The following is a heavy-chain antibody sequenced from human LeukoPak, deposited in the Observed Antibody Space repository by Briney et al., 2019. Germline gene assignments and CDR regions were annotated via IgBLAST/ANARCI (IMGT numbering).Heavy chain of an antibody. CDR1: GFTFSTYG. V-gene: IGHV3-30*18. Sequence: GGSLRLSCAASGFTFSTYGMHWVRQAPGKGLEWVAVISSDGGTKYYADSVKGRFTISRDNSKNTLYVQTNSLGPDDTAVYYCAKDLFDYWGQGTLVSVSA. CDR2: ISSDGGTK. CDR3: AKDLFDY. J-gene: IGHJ4*02.